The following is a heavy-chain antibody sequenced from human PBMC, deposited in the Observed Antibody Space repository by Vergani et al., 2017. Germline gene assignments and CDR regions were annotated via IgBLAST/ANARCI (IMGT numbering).Heavy chain of an antibody. CDR1: GGSFSGYY. D-gene: IGHD6-13*01. CDR2: INHSGST. J-gene: IGHJ4*02. Sequence: QVQLQQWGAGLLKPSETLSLTCAVYGGSFSGYYWSWFRQPPGKGREWIGEINHSGSTNYNPSLKSRVTISVDTSKNQFSLKLSSVTAADTAVYYCARAPAGVAAAGASFDYWGQGTLVTVSS. CDR3: ARAPAGVAAAGASFDY. V-gene: IGHV4-34*01.